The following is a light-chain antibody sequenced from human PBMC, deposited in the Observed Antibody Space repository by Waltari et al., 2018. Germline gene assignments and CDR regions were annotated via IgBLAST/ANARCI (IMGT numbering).Light chain of an antibody. J-gene: IGKJ2*01. V-gene: IGKV1-39*01. CDR1: HSISNY. CDR2: SGS. Sequence: DIQMTQSPSSLSASEGDNVTITCRASHSISNYINWFQQKPGKATKVLIFSGSCLQSGVPARFSGSGSGTDFTLNINSLQPDDFATYYCQQSYSTPLTFGQGTKLQIK. CDR3: QQSYSTPLT.